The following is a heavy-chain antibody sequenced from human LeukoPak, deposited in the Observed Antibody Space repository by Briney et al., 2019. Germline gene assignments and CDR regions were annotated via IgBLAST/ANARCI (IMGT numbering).Heavy chain of an antibody. CDR1: GDSISSYY. CDR2: MYRTGST. J-gene: IGHJ4*02. CDR3: ARRRQLESFDY. V-gene: IGHV4-59*01. D-gene: IGHD6-13*01. Sequence: PSETLSLTCTVSGDSISSYYWSWIRQPPGKGLEWIGYMYRTGSTNYNPSLKSRVTITPDTSKNQFSLRLTSVTAADTAVYYCARRRQLESFDYWGQGTLVTVSS.